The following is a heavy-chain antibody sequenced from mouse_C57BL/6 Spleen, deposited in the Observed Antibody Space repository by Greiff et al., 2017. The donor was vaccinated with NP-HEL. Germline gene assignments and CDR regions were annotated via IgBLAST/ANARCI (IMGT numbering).Heavy chain of an antibody. CDR2: IYPGSGST. CDR3: ARRNYYGNLRAMDY. CDR1: GYTFTSYW. V-gene: IGHV1-55*01. J-gene: IGHJ4*01. D-gene: IGHD2-1*01. Sequence: QVQLQQPGAELVKPGASVKMSCKASGYTFTSYWITWVKQRPGQGLEWIGDIYPGSGSTNYNEKFKSKATLTVDTSSSTAYMQLSSLTSEDSAVYYCARRNYYGNLRAMDYWGQGTSVTVSS.